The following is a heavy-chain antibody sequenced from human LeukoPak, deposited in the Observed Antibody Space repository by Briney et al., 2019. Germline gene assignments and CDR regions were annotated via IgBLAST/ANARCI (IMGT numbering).Heavy chain of an antibody. V-gene: IGHV3-23*01. J-gene: IGHJ1*01. D-gene: IGHD3-10*01. CDR3: AKDSYYGSGSTLSYFQH. CDR1: GFTFSSYA. CDR2: ISGSGTNT. Sequence: GGSLRLSCAASGFTFSSYAMSWVRQAPGKGLEWVSAISGSGTNTYYADSVKGRFTISRDNSKNSLYLQMNSLRAEDTAVYYCAKDSYYGSGSTLSYFQHWGQGTLVTVSS.